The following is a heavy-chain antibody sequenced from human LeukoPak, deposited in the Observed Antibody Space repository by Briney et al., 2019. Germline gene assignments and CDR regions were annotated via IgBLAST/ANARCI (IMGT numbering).Heavy chain of an antibody. Sequence: SETLSLTCTVAGGSISSYYWSWIRQPPGKELEWIGYIDYTRSTNYNPSLKSRVTISVDTSKNQFSLKLSSVTAADTAVYYCAGLGYCSSTSCLGRYFDLWGRGTLVTVSS. CDR2: IDYTRST. CDR1: GGSISSYY. J-gene: IGHJ2*01. D-gene: IGHD2-2*01. CDR3: AGLGYCSSTSCLGRYFDL. V-gene: IGHV4-59*08.